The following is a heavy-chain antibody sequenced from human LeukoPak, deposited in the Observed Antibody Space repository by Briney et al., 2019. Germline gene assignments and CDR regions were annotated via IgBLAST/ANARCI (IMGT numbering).Heavy chain of an antibody. CDR3: ARSKKKFDY. Sequence: EASVKVSCKASGYTFTSYYMHWVRQAPGQGLEWMGIIDPSDGSTSCAQKFQGRVTMTRDRSTSTVYMELSSLRPEDTAVYYCARSKKKFDYWGQGTLVTVSS. CDR1: GYTFTSYY. J-gene: IGHJ4*02. V-gene: IGHV1-46*01. CDR2: IDPSDGST.